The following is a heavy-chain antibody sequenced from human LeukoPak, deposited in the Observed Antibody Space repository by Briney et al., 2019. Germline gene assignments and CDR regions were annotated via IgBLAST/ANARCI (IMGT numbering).Heavy chain of an antibody. J-gene: IGHJ3*02. D-gene: IGHD1-1*01. Sequence: ASVKVSCKASGYTFTSYDINWVRQATGQGLEWMGWMNPNSGGTNYAQKFQGRVTMTRDTSISTAYMELSRLRSDDTAVYYCARTLEITDWAFDIWGQGTMVTVSS. CDR3: ARTLEITDWAFDI. CDR2: MNPNSGGT. CDR1: GYTFTSYD. V-gene: IGHV1-2*02.